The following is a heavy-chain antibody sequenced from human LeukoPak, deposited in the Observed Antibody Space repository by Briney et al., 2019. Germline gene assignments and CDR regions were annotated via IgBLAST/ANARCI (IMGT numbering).Heavy chain of an antibody. J-gene: IGHJ4*02. V-gene: IGHV4-39*01. CDR1: GGSITSRNYY. Sequence: PSETLSLTCTVSGGSITSRNYYWGWIRQPPGKGLEWIGTIYDSGSTYYNPSLKSRVTISVDTSKNQFPLKLNSVTAADTAVYYCARLDYYDSSGLIDNWGQGTLVIVSS. D-gene: IGHD3-22*01. CDR2: IYDSGST. CDR3: ARLDYYDSSGLIDN.